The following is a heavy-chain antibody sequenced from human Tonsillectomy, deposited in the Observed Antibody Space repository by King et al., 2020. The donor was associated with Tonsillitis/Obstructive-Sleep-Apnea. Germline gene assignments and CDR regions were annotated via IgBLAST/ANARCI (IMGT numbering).Heavy chain of an antibody. J-gene: IGHJ6*03. V-gene: IGHV4-59*01. CDR2: IYYSGST. CDR3: ARVIYSSSWYYYYYMDV. CDR1: GGSIGSYY. Sequence: QLQESGPGLVKPSETLSLTCTVSGGSIGSYYWSWIRQPPGKGLEWIGYIYYSGSTNYNPSLKSRVTISVDTSKNQFSLKLSSVTAADTAVYYCARVIYSSSWYYYYYMDVWGKGTTVTVSS. D-gene: IGHD6-13*01.